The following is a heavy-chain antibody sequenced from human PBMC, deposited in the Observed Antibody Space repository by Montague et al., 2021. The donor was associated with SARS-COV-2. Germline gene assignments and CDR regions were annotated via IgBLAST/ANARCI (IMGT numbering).Heavy chain of an antibody. V-gene: IGHV4-39*01. CDR3: AALPSSITLFGVVQGYYFDA. D-gene: IGHD3-3*01. J-gene: IGHJ4*02. Sequence: SETLSLTCTVSGASTSSRSYYWGWICQPPGTGLEWFGFNYYSGSTYYNPTLKSRVTISVDTSKYQFALKLSSATAADTAVYYCAALPSSITLFGVVQGYYFDAWGQGTLVTVSS. CDR1: GASTSSRSYY. CDR2: NYYSGST.